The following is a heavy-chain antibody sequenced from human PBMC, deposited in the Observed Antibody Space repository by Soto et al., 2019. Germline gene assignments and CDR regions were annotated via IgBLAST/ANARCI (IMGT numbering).Heavy chain of an antibody. CDR1: GFTFSSYW. CDR2: IKQDGSEK. J-gene: IGHJ5*02. CDR3: ARVGGAYSYGSRWFER. Sequence: EVQLVESGGGLVQPGGSLRLSCAASGFTFSSYWMSWVRQAPGKGLEWVAHIKQDGSEKYYVDSVKGRITISRDNAKSSVYLQMDSLRAEDMAVYYCARVGGAYSYGSRWFERWGQGTLVTVSS. V-gene: IGHV3-7*01. D-gene: IGHD5-18*01.